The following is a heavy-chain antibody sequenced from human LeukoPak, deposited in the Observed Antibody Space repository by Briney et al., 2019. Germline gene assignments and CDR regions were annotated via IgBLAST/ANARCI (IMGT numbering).Heavy chain of an antibody. D-gene: IGHD3-3*01. CDR2: INPLSGGP. Sequence: AAXXKVSCKASGYTFTDNYIHWVRQAPGQGLEWMGWINPLSGGPMYAQKFQGRVTMTRDTSLSTAYIELNGLKSDDTAIYYCAREGIKIFGGWAPFDPWGQGTLVTVS. CDR3: AREGIKIFGGWAPFDP. CDR1: GYTFTDNY. V-gene: IGHV1-2*02. J-gene: IGHJ5*02.